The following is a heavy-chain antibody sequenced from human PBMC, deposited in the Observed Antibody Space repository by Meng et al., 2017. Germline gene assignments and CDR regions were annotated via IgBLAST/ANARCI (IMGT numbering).Heavy chain of an antibody. V-gene: IGHV1-3*01. CDR1: GYTFTSYA. CDR2: INAGNGNT. J-gene: IGHJ4*02. D-gene: IGHD3-10*01. Sequence: GRLVQAGAGVKKPGASVKVSCKASGYTFTSYAMHWVRQAPGQRLEWMGWINAGNGNTKYSQKFQGRVTITRDTSASTAYMELSSLRSEDTAVYYCARSHVLLWFGEDLDYWGQGTLVTVSS. CDR3: ARSHVLLWFGEDLDY.